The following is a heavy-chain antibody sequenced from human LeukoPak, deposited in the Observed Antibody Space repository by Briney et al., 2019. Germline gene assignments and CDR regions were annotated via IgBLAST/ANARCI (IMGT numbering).Heavy chain of an antibody. D-gene: IGHD6-19*01. CDR2: INPNSGGT. CDR3: ALPVAGTGYDY. Sequence: ASVKVSCKASGYTFTSYYMHWVRQAPGQGLEWMGWINPNSGGTNYVEKFQGRVTMTRDTSISTAFMELSRVTSDDTALYYCALPVAGTGYDYWGQGTLVTVSS. CDR1: GYTFTSYY. J-gene: IGHJ4*02. V-gene: IGHV1-2*02.